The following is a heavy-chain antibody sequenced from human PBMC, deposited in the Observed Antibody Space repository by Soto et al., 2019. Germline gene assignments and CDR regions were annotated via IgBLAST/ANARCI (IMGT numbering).Heavy chain of an antibody. V-gene: IGHV4-30-2*01. CDR2: IYHSGST. CDR3: AGDSYDILTGYYPGHFDY. D-gene: IGHD3-9*01. J-gene: IGHJ4*02. CDR1: GGSIISGGYS. Sequence: SETLSLTCAVSGGSIISGGYSWIWIRQPPGKGLEWIGYIYHSGSTYYNPSLKSRVTISVDRSKNQFSLKLSSVTAADTAVYYCAGDSYDILTGYYPGHFDYWDQGTLVTVSS.